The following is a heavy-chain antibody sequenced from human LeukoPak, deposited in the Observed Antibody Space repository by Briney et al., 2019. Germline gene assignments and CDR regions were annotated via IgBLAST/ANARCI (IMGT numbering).Heavy chain of an antibody. J-gene: IGHJ6*03. V-gene: IGHV1-18*01. CDR1: GYIFTSYG. D-gene: IGHD3-10*01. Sequence: ASVKVSCKASGYIFTSYGISWVRQAPGQGLEWMGWISTYNGNTNYAQKLQGRVTMTTDTFTSTAYMELRSLRSDDTAVYYCARGGDYGSGSHYYYMDVWGKGTTVTISS. CDR3: ARGGDYGSGSHYYYMDV. CDR2: ISTYNGNT.